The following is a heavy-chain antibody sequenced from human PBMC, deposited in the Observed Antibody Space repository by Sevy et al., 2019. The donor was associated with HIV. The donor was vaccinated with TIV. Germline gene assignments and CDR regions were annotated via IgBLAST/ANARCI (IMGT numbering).Heavy chain of an antibody. Sequence: GGSLRLSCAASGFTFSSYAMSWVRQAPGKGLEWVSATSGSGGSTYYADSVKGRFTISRDNSKNTLYLQMNSLRAEDTAVYYCAKDGSSSWYNNYYYMDVWGKGTTVTVSS. CDR1: GFTFSSYA. D-gene: IGHD6-13*01. J-gene: IGHJ6*03. V-gene: IGHV3-23*01. CDR3: AKDGSSSWYNNYYYMDV. CDR2: TSGSGGST.